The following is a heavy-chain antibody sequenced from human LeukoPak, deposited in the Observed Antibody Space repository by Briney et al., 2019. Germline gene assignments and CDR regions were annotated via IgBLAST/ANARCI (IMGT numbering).Heavy chain of an antibody. J-gene: IGHJ4*02. CDR3: AREIFGSGSYPDY. D-gene: IGHD3-10*01. CDR2: IWHGASHT. CDR1: GFSFCTFA. V-gene: IGHV3-33*01. Sequence: PGGSLRLSFSASGFSFCTFAMHWVRPAPGKGLEWVALIWHGASHTFYKDSVKGPFTISRDNSKNTVYLQMNSLGGEDTVVYYSAREIFGSGSYPDYWGQGTLVTVSS.